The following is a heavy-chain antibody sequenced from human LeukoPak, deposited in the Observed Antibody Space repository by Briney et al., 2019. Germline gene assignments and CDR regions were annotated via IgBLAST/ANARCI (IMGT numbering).Heavy chain of an antibody. Sequence: GESLKISCQGSGDSFSSYWIAWVRQMPGKGLECMGIIYVGDSGARYSPSFQGQVTFSADKSISTAYLQWSSLKASDTAMYYCARRTSDSSGFYLFDYWGQGALVTVSS. CDR2: IYVGDSGA. V-gene: IGHV5-51*01. CDR3: ARRTSDSSGFYLFDY. CDR1: GDSFSSYW. J-gene: IGHJ4*02. D-gene: IGHD3-22*01.